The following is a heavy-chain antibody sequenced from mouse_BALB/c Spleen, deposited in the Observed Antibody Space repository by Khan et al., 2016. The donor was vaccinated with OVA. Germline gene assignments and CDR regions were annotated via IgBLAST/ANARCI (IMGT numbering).Heavy chain of an antibody. Sequence: QVRLQQSGAELARPGASVKLSCKASGYTFTDYYINWVKQRTGQGLEWIGEISPGSGDTYCNERFKGKATLTADKSSSTVYMQLSSLTSEASAVYFCARRNYFGYTIAYWGQGTLVTVSA. D-gene: IGHD1-2*01. CDR1: GYTFTDYY. V-gene: IGHV1-77*01. J-gene: IGHJ3*01. CDR3: ARRNYFGYTIAY. CDR2: ISPGSGDT.